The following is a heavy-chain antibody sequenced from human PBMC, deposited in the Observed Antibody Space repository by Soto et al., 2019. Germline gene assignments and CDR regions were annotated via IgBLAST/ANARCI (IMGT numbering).Heavy chain of an antibody. J-gene: IGHJ6*02. CDR3: AAEGGHCSGGSCEEYYYYGMDV. D-gene: IGHD2-15*01. V-gene: IGHV1-58*01. CDR1: GFTFTSSA. CDR2: IVVGSGNT. Sequence: ASVKVSCKASGFTFTSSAVQWVRQARGQRLEWIGWIVVGSGNTNYAQKFQERVTITRDMSTSTAYMELSSLRSEDTAVYYCAAEGGHCSGGSCEEYYYYGMDVWGHGTTVTVSS.